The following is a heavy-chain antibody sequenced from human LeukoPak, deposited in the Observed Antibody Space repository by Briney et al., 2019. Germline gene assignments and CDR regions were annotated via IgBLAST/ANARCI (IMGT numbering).Heavy chain of an antibody. CDR1: GGSSTVYY. D-gene: IGHD3-10*01. CDR2: INHSVRT. Sequence: SETLSLTCALYGGSSTVYYWSWIRHPPRRGRGWRGEINHSVRTTYNPSPKRRVTISVDTSKNQFSLKLSSVTAADTAVYYCARGGSDRHYGAGNHNWFDPWGQGTLVTVSS. V-gene: IGHV4-34*01. J-gene: IGHJ5*02. CDR3: ARGGSDRHYGAGNHNWFDP.